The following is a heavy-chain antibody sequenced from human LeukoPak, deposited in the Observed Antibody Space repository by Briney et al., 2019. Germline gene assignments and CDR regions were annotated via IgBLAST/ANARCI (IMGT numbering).Heavy chain of an antibody. V-gene: IGHV4-30-2*01. CDR3: ARRLKGSFYYDSSGQVRRGDAFDI. D-gene: IGHD3-22*01. CDR2: IHQRGST. J-gene: IGHJ3*02. Sequence: PSQTLSLTCSVSGGSTGGGDYSISSGGYYWSWVRQPPGKGLEWIGHIHQRGSTYYNPSLKSRVTISVDTSKNQFSLKLNSVTAADTAVYYCARRLKGSFYYDSSGQVRRGDAFDIWGQGTMVTVSS. CDR1: GGSTGGGDYSISSGGYY.